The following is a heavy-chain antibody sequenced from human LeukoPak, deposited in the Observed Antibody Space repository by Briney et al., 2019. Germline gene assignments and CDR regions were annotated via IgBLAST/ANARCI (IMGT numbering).Heavy chain of an antibody. V-gene: IGHV3-74*01. Sequence: WGSLRLSCAASGFTFSSYWMHWVRQGPGKGLVWVSRINSDGSSTSYADSVKGRFTISRDNAKNTLYLQMNRLRAEDTAVYYCASTRGWDPNFDYWGQGTLVTVSS. CDR3: ASTRGWDPNFDY. CDR2: INSDGSST. CDR1: GFTFSSYW. D-gene: IGHD6-19*01. J-gene: IGHJ4*02.